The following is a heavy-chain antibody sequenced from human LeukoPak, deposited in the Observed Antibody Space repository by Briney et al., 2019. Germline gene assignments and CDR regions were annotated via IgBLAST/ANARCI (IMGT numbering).Heavy chain of an antibody. V-gene: IGHV4-4*07. D-gene: IGHD6-19*01. J-gene: IGHJ4*02. CDR3: AREGHSSGWSSFDY. Sequence: SETLSLTCTVSGGSTSSYYWSWIRQPAGKGLEWIGRIYTSGSTNYNPSLKSRVTMSVDTSKNQFSLKLSSVTAADTAVYYCAREGHSSGWSSFDYWGQGTLVTVSS. CDR2: IYTSGST. CDR1: GGSTSSYY.